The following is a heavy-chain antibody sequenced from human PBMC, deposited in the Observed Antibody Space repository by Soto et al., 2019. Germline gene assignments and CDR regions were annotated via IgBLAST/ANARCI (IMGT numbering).Heavy chain of an antibody. D-gene: IGHD2-15*01. J-gene: IGHJ5*02. CDR2: ISYTGST. CDR3: ARGVVA. CDR1: GASISSGGYY. V-gene: IGHV4-31*03. Sequence: PSETMSLTCTVSGASISSGGYYWSWIRQHPGKGLEWIGFISYTGSTYYNPSLKSRLTISVDTSKNQFSLKLSSVTAADTAVYYCARGVVAWGQGTLVTVSS.